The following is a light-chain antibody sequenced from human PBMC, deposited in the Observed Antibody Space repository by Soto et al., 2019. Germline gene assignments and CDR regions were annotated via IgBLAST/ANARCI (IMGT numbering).Light chain of an antibody. V-gene: IGKV3-15*01. CDR3: QQYNNWPYT. Sequence: EIVMTQSPVALSVSPGESAALSCRASQSVGRNFAWYQQRPGQAPRVLIYGTSTRATGVPARFSGSGSGTDFTLNISSLQSEVFAVYYCQQYNNWPYTFGQGTRLEIK. CDR1: QSVGRN. J-gene: IGKJ2*01. CDR2: GTS.